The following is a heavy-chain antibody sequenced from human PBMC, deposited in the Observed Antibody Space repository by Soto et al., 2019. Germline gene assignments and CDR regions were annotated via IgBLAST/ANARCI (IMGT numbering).Heavy chain of an antibody. J-gene: IGHJ5*02. CDR1: GGSFSGYY. CDR2: INHSGST. D-gene: IGHD3-9*01. CDR3: ARGRTHHDILTGSPPHDNWFDP. Sequence: PSETLSLTCAVYGGSFSGYYWSWIRQPPGKGLEWIGEINHSGSTNYNPSLKSRVTISVDTSKNQFSLKLSSVTAADTAVYYCARGRTHHDILTGSPPHDNWFDPWGQGTLVTVSS. V-gene: IGHV4-34*01.